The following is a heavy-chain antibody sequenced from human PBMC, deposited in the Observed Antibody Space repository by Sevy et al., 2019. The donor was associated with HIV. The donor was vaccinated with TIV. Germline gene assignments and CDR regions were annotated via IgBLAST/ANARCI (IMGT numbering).Heavy chain of an antibody. J-gene: IGHJ4*02. Sequence: GGSLRLSCAASGFTFSNYWMSWVRQAPGKGLEWVANIKQDGSEKYYVHSVKGRFTISRDNAKNSLYLQMNSLRAEDMAVYYCARPYRTDPFYYSGSGGYYYPSYFDYWGQGTLVTVSS. V-gene: IGHV3-7*01. CDR2: IKQDGSEK. CDR3: ARPYRTDPFYYSGSGGYYYPSYFDY. D-gene: IGHD3-22*01. CDR1: GFTFSNYW.